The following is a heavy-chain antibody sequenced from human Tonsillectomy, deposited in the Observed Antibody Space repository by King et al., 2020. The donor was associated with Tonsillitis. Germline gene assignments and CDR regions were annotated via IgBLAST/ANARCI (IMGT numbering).Heavy chain of an antibody. CDR3: AKAGSDYDLRYYDYGMDV. J-gene: IGHJ6*02. Sequence: QLVQSGGGLVQPGGSLRLSCAASGFTFSSYAMSWVRQAPGKGLEWVSGISGSGESTYYTDSVKGRFTISRDNSKNTLFLQMNSLRAEDTAVDYCAKAGSDYDLRYYDYGMDVWGQGTTVTVSS. CDR1: GFTFSSYA. CDR2: ISGSGEST. V-gene: IGHV3-23*04. D-gene: IGHD5-12*01.